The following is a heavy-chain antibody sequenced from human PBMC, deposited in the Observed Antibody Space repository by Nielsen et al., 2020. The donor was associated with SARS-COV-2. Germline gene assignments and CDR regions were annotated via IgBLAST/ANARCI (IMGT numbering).Heavy chain of an antibody. CDR3: ARENVLRYFDWSYYYYGMDV. CDR2: IYYSGST. D-gene: IGHD3-9*01. J-gene: IGHJ6*02. CDR1: GGSISSGGYY. Sequence: SETLSLTCTVSGGSISSGGYYWSWIRQHPGKGLEWIGYIYYSGSTYYNPSLKSRVTISVDTSKNQFSLKLSSVTAADTAVYYCARENVLRYFDWSYYYYGMDVWGQGTTVTVSS. V-gene: IGHV4-31*03.